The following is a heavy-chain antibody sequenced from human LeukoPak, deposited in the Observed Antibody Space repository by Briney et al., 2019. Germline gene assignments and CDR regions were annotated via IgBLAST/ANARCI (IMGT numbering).Heavy chain of an antibody. CDR2: ISYAGNIK. CDR3: ARDPQFPDNYYYYMDV. V-gene: IGHV3-30*04. D-gene: IGHD1-14*01. J-gene: IGHJ6*03. Sequence: GGSLRLSCAASGFTFRSYAMHWVRQAPGKGLEWVALISYAGNIKYYADSVKGRFIISRDNSKNTLYLQMNSLRAEDTAVYYCARDPQFPDNYYYYMDVWGKGTTVTVSS. CDR1: GFTFRSYA.